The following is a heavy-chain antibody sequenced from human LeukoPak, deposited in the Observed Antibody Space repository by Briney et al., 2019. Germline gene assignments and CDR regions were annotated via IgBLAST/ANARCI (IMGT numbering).Heavy chain of an antibody. V-gene: IGHV3-30*04. CDR3: AREGRAGVDDAFDI. CDR1: GFTFSSYS. D-gene: IGHD3-10*01. Sequence: GGSLRLSCAASGFTFSSYSMHWVRQAPGEGLEWVAFISYDASHKFYADSVKGRFTISRDNSKGTQYLQMDNLKPEDTAVYYCAREGRAGVDDAFDIWGQGTMVTVSS. J-gene: IGHJ3*02. CDR2: ISYDASHK.